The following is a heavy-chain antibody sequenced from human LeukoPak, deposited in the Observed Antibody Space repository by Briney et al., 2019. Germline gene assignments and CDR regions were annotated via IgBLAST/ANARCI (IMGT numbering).Heavy chain of an antibody. CDR1: GFTFSSYW. D-gene: IGHD6-13*01. J-gene: IGHJ4*02. Sequence: GGSLRLSCAASGFTFSSYWMHWVRQVPGKGLVWVSYINSDGSSASYADSVKGRFTISRDNAKNTLYLQVNSLRAEDTAVYYCARLDQGFRSIYWGQGTLVTVSS. CDR3: ARLDQGFRSIY. CDR2: INSDGSSA. V-gene: IGHV3-74*01.